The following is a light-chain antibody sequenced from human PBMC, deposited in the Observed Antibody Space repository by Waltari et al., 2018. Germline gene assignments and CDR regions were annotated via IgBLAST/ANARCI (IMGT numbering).Light chain of an antibody. CDR3: QHYVALPAT. CDR1: QSVGRS. Sequence: EIVLTQSPDTLSLSPGERATISCRASQSVGRSLAWYQQKPGQAPGLLIFGASKRATGIPDRFSGSGYGTDFSLTISRLEPEDFAVYYCQHYVALPATFGQGTKVEIK. CDR2: GAS. J-gene: IGKJ1*01. V-gene: IGKV3-20*01.